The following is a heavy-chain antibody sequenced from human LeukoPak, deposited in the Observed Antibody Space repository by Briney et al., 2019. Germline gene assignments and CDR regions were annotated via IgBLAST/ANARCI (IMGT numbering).Heavy chain of an antibody. V-gene: IGHV1-2*02. J-gene: IGHJ4*02. Sequence: ASVKVSCKASGYTFTGYYMHWVRQAPGQGLEWMGWINPNSGGTNYAQKFQGRVTMTRDTSISTAYMELSRLRSDDTAVYYCARSKSGSYFHFDYWGQGTLVTVSS. CDR3: ARSKSGSYFHFDY. CDR1: GYTFTGYY. D-gene: IGHD1-26*01. CDR2: INPNSGGT.